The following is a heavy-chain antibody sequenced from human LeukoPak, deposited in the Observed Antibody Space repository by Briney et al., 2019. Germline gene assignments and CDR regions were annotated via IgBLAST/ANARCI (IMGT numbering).Heavy chain of an antibody. V-gene: IGHV3-48*04. D-gene: IGHD6-19*01. J-gene: IGHJ4*02. Sequence: AGGSLRLSCAASGFPFSSYSMNWVREAPGKGLEWVSYISSSGSTIYYADSVKGRFTISRDNAKNSLYLQMNSLRAEDTAVYYCARGGSAVAGTDYWGQGTLVTVSS. CDR3: ARGGSAVAGTDY. CDR1: GFPFSSYS. CDR2: ISSSGSTI.